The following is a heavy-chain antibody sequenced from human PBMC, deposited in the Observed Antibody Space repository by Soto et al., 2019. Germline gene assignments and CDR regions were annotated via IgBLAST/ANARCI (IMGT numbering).Heavy chain of an antibody. D-gene: IGHD3-22*01. J-gene: IGHJ3*02. CDR2: MNPNSGNT. CDR1: GYTFTSYD. Sequence: ASVKVSCKASGYTFTSYDINWVRQATGQGLEWMGWMNPNSGNTGYAQKFQGRVTMTRNTSISTAYMELSSLRSEDTAVYYCARGTFTMIVVAIQAFDIWGQGTMVTVSS. CDR3: ARGTFTMIVVAIQAFDI. V-gene: IGHV1-8*01.